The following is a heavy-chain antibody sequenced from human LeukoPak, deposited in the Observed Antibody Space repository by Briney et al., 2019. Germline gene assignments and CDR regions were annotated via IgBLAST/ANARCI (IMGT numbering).Heavy chain of an antibody. CDR2: IYYSGST. CDR1: GGSISSYY. D-gene: IGHD3-22*01. CDR3: ASSPSGYWWNFDC. Sequence: SETLSLTCTVSGGSISSYYWSWIRQPPGKRLEWIGHIYYSGSTNYNPSLKSRVTISVDTSKNQFSLKLSSVTAADTAVYYCASSPSGYWWNFDCWGQGTLVTVSS. J-gene: IGHJ4*02. V-gene: IGHV4-59*01.